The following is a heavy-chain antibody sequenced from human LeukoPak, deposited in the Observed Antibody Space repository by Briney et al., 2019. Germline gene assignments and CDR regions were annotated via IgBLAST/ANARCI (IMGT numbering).Heavy chain of an antibody. Sequence: GASVKVSCKASGYTFTSHGITWVRQAPGQGLDWMGWINPYNDNTNYVQKLQGRVTMTTDTSTNTAYMELRSLRSDDTAVYYCVSSAENYDYIWGSYRSAPLDFDYWGQGTLVTVSS. J-gene: IGHJ4*02. CDR1: GYTFTSHG. V-gene: IGHV1-18*01. CDR3: VSSAENYDYIWGSYRSAPLDFDY. D-gene: IGHD3-16*02. CDR2: INPYNDNT.